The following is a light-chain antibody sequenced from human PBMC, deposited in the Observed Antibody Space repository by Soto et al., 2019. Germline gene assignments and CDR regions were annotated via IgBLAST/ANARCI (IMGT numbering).Light chain of an antibody. J-gene: IGKJ5*01. CDR2: LGS. Sequence: DIVMTQSPLSLPVTPGEPASISCRSSQSLLHSNGYNYLDWYLQKPGQSPQLLIYLGSNRASGVPDRFSGSGSGTDFTLKISRVEAEDVGLYYCMQALQTPITFGQGTRLEL. V-gene: IGKV2-28*01. CDR3: MQALQTPIT. CDR1: QSLLHSNGYNY.